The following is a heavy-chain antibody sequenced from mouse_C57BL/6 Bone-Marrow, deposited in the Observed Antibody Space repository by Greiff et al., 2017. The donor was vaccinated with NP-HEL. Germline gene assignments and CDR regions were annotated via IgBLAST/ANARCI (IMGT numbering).Heavy chain of an antibody. D-gene: IGHD5-1*01. CDR3: ARRALVPLAY. CDR2: INPNNGGT. V-gene: IGHV1-18*01. CDR1: GYTFTDYN. Sequence: EVQLQQSGPELVKPGASVKIPCKASGYTFTDYNMDWVKQSHGKSLEWIGDINPNNGGTIYNQKFKGKATLTVDKSSSTAYMELRSLTSEDTAVYYCARRALVPLAYWGQGTLVTVSA. J-gene: IGHJ3*01.